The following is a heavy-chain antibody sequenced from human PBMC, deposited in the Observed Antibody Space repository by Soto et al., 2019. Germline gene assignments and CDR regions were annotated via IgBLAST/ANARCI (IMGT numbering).Heavy chain of an antibody. CDR1: GFTFSSYA. J-gene: IGHJ4*02. CDR3: AKVDASMITFGGVIVN. CDR2: ISGSGGST. D-gene: IGHD3-16*02. Sequence: GGSLRLSCAASGFTFSSYAMSWVRQAPGKGLEWVSAISGSGGSTYYADSVKGRFTISRDNSKNTLYLQMNSLRAEDTAVYYCAKVDASMITFGGVIVNWGQGTLVTVSS. V-gene: IGHV3-23*01.